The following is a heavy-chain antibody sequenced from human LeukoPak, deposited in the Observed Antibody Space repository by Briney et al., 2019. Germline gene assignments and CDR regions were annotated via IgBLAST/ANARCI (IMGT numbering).Heavy chain of an antibody. Sequence: SETLSLTCTVSGGSISSYYWSWIRQPPGKGLEWIGYIYYSGSTNYNPSLKSRVTISVDTSKNQFSLKLSSVPPAATAVYYCARTAAAGTWFDPWGQGTLVTVSS. V-gene: IGHV4-59*01. CDR1: GGSISSYY. J-gene: IGHJ5*02. CDR3: ARTAAAGTWFDP. D-gene: IGHD6-13*01. CDR2: IYYSGST.